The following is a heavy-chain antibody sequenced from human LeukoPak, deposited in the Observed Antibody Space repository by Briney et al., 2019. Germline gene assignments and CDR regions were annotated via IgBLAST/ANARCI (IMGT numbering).Heavy chain of an antibody. V-gene: IGHV3-9*01. Sequence: GGSLRLSCAASGFTFSSYWMHWVRQAPGKGLEWVSGISWNSGSIGYADSVKGRFTISRDNAKNSLYLQMNSLRAEDTALYYCAKDISWTLGPNFDYWGQGTLVTVSS. D-gene: IGHD6-13*01. CDR3: AKDISWTLGPNFDY. J-gene: IGHJ4*02. CDR1: GFTFSSYW. CDR2: ISWNSGSI.